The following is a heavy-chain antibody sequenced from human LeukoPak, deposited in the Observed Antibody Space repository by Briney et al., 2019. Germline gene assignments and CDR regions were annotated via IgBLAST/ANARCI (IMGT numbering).Heavy chain of an antibody. J-gene: IGHJ5*02. D-gene: IGHD4-23*01. CDR3: ARDNYGGNSNWFDP. V-gene: IGHV1-2*04. CDR2: INPNSGGT. Sequence: ASVKVSCKASGYTFTSYDINWVRQAPGQGLEWMGWINPNSGGTNYAQKFQGWVTMTRDTSISTAYMELSRLRSDDTAVYYCARDNYGGNSNWFDPWGQGTLVTVSS. CDR1: GYTFTSYD.